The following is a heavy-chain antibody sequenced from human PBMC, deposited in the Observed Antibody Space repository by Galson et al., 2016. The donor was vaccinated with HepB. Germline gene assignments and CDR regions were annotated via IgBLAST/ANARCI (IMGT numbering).Heavy chain of an antibody. V-gene: IGHV5-51*01. D-gene: IGHD1-1*01. CDR2: IYPGDFDT. CDR1: GYDFATYW. CDR3: ARQWPPHNPHRDC. J-gene: IGHJ4*02. Sequence: QSGAEVKKAGESLKISCKASGYDFATYWIGWVRQMPGKGLEWMGIIYPGDFDTRYSPSFQGQVSISADTSISTAYLQWDTLRASDTAMYYCARQWPPHNPHRDCWGQGTLVTVSA.